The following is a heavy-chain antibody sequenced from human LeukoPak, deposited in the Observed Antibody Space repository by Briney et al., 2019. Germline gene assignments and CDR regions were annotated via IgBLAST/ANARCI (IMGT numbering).Heavy chain of an antibody. V-gene: IGHV3-7*04. CDR2: IKQDGSEK. CDR1: GFTFSSYW. J-gene: IGHJ6*02. CDR3: ARIRKAGYSYGSYYYYGMDV. Sequence: PGGSLRLSCAASGFTFSSYWMSWVSQVPGRGLEWVANIKQDGSEKYYVDSVKGRFTISRDNAKNSLYLQMNSLRAEGTAVYYCARIRKAGYSYGSYYYYGMDVWGQGTTVTVSS. D-gene: IGHD5-18*01.